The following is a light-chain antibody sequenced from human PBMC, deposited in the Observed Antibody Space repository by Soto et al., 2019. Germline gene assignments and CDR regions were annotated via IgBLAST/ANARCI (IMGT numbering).Light chain of an antibody. CDR1: SNDVGSYNL. CDR3: CSYAGSNYYV. CDR2: EGS. Sequence: QSVLTQPASVSGSPGQSITISCTGTSNDVGSYNLVSWYQHHPGKAPKLMIFEGSKRPSGVSNRFSGSKSGNTASLTISGLQAEDEADFYCCSYAGSNYYVLGNGTKVTVL. V-gene: IGLV2-23*01. J-gene: IGLJ1*01.